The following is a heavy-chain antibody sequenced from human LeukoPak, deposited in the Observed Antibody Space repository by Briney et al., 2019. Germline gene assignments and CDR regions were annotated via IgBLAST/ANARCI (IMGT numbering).Heavy chain of an antibody. V-gene: IGHV3-21*01. CDR1: GFTFSSYN. CDR2: ISSSSTYI. J-gene: IGHJ4*02. CDR3: ARDPRQGYYFDY. Sequence: PGGSLRLSCAASGFTFSSYNINWVRQAPGKGLEWVSSISSSSTYIYYADSVKGRFTISRDNAKNSLYLQMNSLRAGDTAVYYCARDPRQGYYFDYWGQGTLVTVSS.